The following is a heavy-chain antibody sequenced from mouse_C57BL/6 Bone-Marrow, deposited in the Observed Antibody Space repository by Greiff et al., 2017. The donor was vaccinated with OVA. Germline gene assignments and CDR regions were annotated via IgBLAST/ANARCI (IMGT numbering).Heavy chain of an antibody. J-gene: IGHJ1*03. V-gene: IGHV1-18*01. CDR2: INPNNGGT. Sequence: EVQLQQSGPELVKPGASVKIPCKASGYTFTDYNMDWVKQSHGKSLEWIGDINPNNGGTIYNQKFKGKATLTVDKSSSTAYMELRSLTSEDTAVYYCARKGNLGRKGYFDVWGTGTTVTVSS. CDR3: ARKGNLGRKGYFDV. CDR1: GYTFTDYN. D-gene: IGHD4-1*01.